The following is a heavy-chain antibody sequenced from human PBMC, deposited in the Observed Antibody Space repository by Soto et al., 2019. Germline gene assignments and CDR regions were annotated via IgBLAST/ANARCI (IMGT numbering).Heavy chain of an antibody. D-gene: IGHD3-16*01. CDR1: GYTFTSYD. CDR2: MNPNSANT. J-gene: IGHJ6*02. CDR3: AGKGVRGMDV. Sequence: QVQLVQSGAAVKKPGASVKVSCKASGYTFTSYDINWVRQATGQGLEWMGWMNPNSANTGYAQKFQGRVTMTRNTPISTAYMALISLISDDTAVYYCAGKGVRGMDVWGQGTTVTVSS. V-gene: IGHV1-8*01.